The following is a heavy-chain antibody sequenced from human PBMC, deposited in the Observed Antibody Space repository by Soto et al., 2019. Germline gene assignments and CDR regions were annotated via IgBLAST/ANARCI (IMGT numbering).Heavy chain of an antibody. J-gene: IGHJ3*02. Sequence: PSETLSLTCAVYGGSFSGYYWSWIRQPPGKGLEWIGEINHSGSTNYNPSLKSRVTISVDTSKNQFSLKLGSVTAADTAVYYCATEFKDAFDIWGQGTMVTVSS. CDR3: ATEFKDAFDI. CDR2: INHSGST. V-gene: IGHV4-34*01. CDR1: GGSFSGYY. D-gene: IGHD3-10*01.